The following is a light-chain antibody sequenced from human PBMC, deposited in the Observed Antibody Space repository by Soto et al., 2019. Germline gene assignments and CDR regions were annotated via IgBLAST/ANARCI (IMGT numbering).Light chain of an antibody. J-gene: IGKJ2*01. V-gene: IGKV2-28*01. Sequence: EIVMTQSPLSLPVTPGESASITCRASQSLLHSNGYNYLDWYLQKPGQSPQLLMYLGSNRASGVPDRVSGSGSGTDFTLKISRVEAEDVGVYYCMQALRTPYTFGQGTKLEIK. CDR3: MQALRTPYT. CDR2: LGS. CDR1: QSLLHSNGYNY.